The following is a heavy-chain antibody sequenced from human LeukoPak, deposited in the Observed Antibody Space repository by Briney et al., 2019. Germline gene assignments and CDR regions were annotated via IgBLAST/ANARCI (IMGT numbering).Heavy chain of an antibody. V-gene: IGHV4-59*01. CDR1: GGSISSYY. D-gene: IGHD5-18*01. CDR3: AREGYSYGPFDY. CDR2: IYYSGST. Sequence: SETLSLTCTVSGGSISSYYWSWIRQPPGKGLEWIGYIYYSGSTNYNPSLKSRVTISVDTSKNQFSLKLSSVTAADTAVYYCAREGYSYGPFDYWGQGTLVSVSS. J-gene: IGHJ4*02.